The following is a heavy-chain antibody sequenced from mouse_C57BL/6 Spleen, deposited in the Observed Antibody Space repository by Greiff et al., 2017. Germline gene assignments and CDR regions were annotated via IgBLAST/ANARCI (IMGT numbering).Heavy chain of an antibody. CDR2: IWRGGST. CDR1: GFSLTSYG. D-gene: IGHD2-12*01. V-gene: IGHV2-5*01. J-gene: IGHJ4*01. CDR3: AKGRYDRAMDY. Sequence: VQVVESGPGLVQPSQSLSITCTVSGFSLTSYGVHWVRQSPGKGLEWLGVIWRGGSTDYTAAFMSRLSITKDNSKSQVFIKMNSLQADDTAIYYCAKGRYDRAMDYWGQGTSVTVSS.